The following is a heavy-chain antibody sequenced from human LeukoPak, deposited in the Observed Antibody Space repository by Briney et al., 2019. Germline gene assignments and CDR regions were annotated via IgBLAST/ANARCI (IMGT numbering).Heavy chain of an antibody. CDR2: IRTEAYDGAT. CDR1: GFTFGDYA. CDR3: TRTFGYYYFYMDV. D-gene: IGHD3-16*01. Sequence: SLRLSCAASGFTFGDYAMSWVRQAPGKGLEWVGFIRTEAYDGATDYGASVKGRFTISRDDSKNIAYPQMNSLNTEDTAVYYCTRTFGYYYFYMDVWGKGTTVIVSS. V-gene: IGHV3-49*04. J-gene: IGHJ6*03.